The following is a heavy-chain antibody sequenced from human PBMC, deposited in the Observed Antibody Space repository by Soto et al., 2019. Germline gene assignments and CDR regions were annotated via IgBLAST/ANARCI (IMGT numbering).Heavy chain of an antibody. D-gene: IGHD3-3*02. V-gene: IGHV1-69*06. J-gene: IGHJ4*02. CDR3: ARLPLRIIVFGKVLGYSDS. Sequence: QVQLLQSGAEVKTPGSSVTVSCTPSGGSFNDYAFSWVRQAPGQGLEWLGGVIPLFGTSDYSQSFRDRATITAVKSTSTVFLDLRMLTPQDTAVYYCARLPLRIIVFGKVLGYSDSWGQGSLITVSS. CDR1: GGSFNDYA. CDR2: VIPLFGTS.